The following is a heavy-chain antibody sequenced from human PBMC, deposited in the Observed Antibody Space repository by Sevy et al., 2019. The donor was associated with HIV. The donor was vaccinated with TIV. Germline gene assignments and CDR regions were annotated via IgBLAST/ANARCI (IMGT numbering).Heavy chain of an antibody. CDR3: ARHGGYSGYDQSYIWFDP. D-gene: IGHD5-12*01. CDR2: IYYSGST. V-gene: IGHV4-39*01. CDR1: GGSISSSSYY. J-gene: IGHJ5*02. Sequence: SETLSLTCTVSGGSISSSSYYWGWIRRPPGKGLEWIGSIYYSGSTYYNPSLKSRVTISVDTSKNQFSLKLSSVTAADTAVYYCARHGGYSGYDQSYIWFDPWGQGTLVTVSS.